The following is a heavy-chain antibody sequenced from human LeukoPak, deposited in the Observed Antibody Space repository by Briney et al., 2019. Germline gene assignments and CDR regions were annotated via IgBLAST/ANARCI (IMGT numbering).Heavy chain of an antibody. Sequence: SETLSLTCTVSGDSISSNYWSWIRQPPGKGLGWIGSIYYSGSTYYNPSLKSRVTISVDTSKNQFSLKLSSVTAADTAVYYCARADGDYIYYYYMDVWGKGTTVTVSS. D-gene: IGHD4-17*01. J-gene: IGHJ6*03. V-gene: IGHV4-59*12. CDR2: IYYSGST. CDR1: GDSISSNY. CDR3: ARADGDYIYYYYMDV.